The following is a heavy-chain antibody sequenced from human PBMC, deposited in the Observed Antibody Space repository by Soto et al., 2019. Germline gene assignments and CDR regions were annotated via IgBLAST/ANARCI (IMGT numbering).Heavy chain of an antibody. D-gene: IGHD4-17*01. J-gene: IGHJ6*02. CDR1: GRSFSGYY. CDR3: ARSYDYAYYYYGMDV. CDR2: INHSGST. Sequence: LSETLSLTCAVYGRSFSGYYWSWIRQPPGKGLEWIGEINHSGSTNYNPSLKSRVTISVDTSKNQFSLKLSSVTAADTAVYYCARSYDYAYYYYGMDVWGQGTTVTVS. V-gene: IGHV4-34*01.